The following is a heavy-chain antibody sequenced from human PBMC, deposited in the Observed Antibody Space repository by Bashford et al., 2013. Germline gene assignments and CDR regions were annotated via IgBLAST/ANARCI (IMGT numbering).Heavy chain of an antibody. V-gene: IGHV4-31*03. CDR3: ARQQRRDGYSSEIDY. CDR1: GGSISSGGYY. D-gene: IGHD5-24*01. J-gene: IGHJ4*02. Sequence: SETLSLTCTVSGGSISSGGYYWSWIRQHPGKGLEWIGYIYYSGSTYYNPSLMSRVTISGDTSKNQLSLKLNSVTAADTAVYYCARQQRRDGYSSEIDYWGQGTLVTVSS. CDR2: IYYSGST.